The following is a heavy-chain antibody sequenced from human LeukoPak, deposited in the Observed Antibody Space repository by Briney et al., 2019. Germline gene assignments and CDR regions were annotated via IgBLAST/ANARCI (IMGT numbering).Heavy chain of an antibody. CDR2: ISAYNGNT. CDR3: ARSWPTRVFYYDSSGNAFDI. Sequence: GASVKLSCKSSGYTFTSYGISWVRQAPGQGLEWMGWISAYNGNTNYAQKLRGRVTMTTDTSTSTAYMELRSLRSDDTAVYYCARSWPTRVFYYDSSGNAFDIWGQGTMVTVSS. D-gene: IGHD3-22*01. CDR1: GYTFTSYG. J-gene: IGHJ3*02. V-gene: IGHV1-18*01.